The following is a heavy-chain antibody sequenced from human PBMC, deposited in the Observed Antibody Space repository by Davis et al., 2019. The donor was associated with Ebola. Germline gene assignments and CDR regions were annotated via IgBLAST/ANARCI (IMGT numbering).Heavy chain of an antibody. CDR3: ARATYVTTVLPFGY. V-gene: IGHV1-46*01. CDR1: GYTFTGYY. J-gene: IGHJ4*02. D-gene: IGHD4-11*01. Sequence: ASVKVSCKASGYTFTGYYMHWVRQAPGQGLEWMGIINPSGGSTSYAQKFQGRVTMTRDTSTSTAYMELRSLRSDDTAVYYCARATYVTTVLPFGYWGQGTLVTVSS. CDR2: INPSGGST.